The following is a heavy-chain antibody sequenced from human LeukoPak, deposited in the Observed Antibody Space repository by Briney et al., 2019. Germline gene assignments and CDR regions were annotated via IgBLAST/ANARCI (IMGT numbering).Heavy chain of an antibody. V-gene: IGHV3-23*01. CDR3: EKVPDLYSNWSNYFDY. D-gene: IGHD2-21*01. CDR2: ISGSGGST. CDR1: GFSFSSYA. J-gene: IGHJ4*02. Sequence: PAESLTLSCAASGFSFSSYAMSWVRQPPGQGMDWVSHISGSGGSTYYADLVKGRFSISRDNSKNTLYLQMYTLRAEDTAVYYCEKVPDLYSNWSNYFDYWGPGTLVTVSS.